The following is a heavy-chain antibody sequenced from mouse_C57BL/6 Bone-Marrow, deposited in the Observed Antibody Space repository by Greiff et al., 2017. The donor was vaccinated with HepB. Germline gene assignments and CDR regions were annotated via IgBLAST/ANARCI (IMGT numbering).Heavy chain of an antibody. CDR3: ARGNYYGSGPDY. D-gene: IGHD1-1*01. CDR1: GYAFTNYL. J-gene: IGHJ2*01. V-gene: IGHV1-54*01. CDR2: INPGSGGT. Sequence: VQVVESGAELVRPGTSVKVSCKASGYAFTNYLIAWVKQRPGQGLEWIGVINPGSGGTNYNEKFKGKATLTADKSSSTAYMQLSSLTSEDSAVYFCARGNYYGSGPDYWGQGTTLTVSS.